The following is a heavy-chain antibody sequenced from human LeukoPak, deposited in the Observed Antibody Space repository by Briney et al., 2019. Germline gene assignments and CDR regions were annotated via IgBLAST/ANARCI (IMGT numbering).Heavy chain of an antibody. D-gene: IGHD1-26*01. CDR1: GGSINSGDYS. J-gene: IGHJ5*02. V-gene: IGHV4-30-2*01. Sequence: SQTLSLTCAVSGGSINSGDYSWSWIRQPPGKGLQWIGYIYHSGSTYYNPSLKSRVTISLDRSKNQFSLKLSSVTAADPAVYYCARFVGATRWFDPWGQGTLVTVSS. CDR2: IYHSGST. CDR3: ARFVGATRWFDP.